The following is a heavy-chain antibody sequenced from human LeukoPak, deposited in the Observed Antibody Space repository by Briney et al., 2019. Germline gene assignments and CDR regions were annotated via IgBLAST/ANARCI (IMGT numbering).Heavy chain of an antibody. D-gene: IGHD2-2*01. Sequence: GGSLRLSCVASGFTLSNAWMSWVRQAPGKGLEWVGRIKSKADGGTTDYAAPVKGRFTISGDDSKNTLYLQMNSLKTEDTAVYYCTTESDIVVVPAARLFWAGGNYFDYWGQGTLVTVSS. CDR1: GFTLSNAW. CDR2: IKSKADGGTT. CDR3: TTESDIVVVPAARLFWAGGNYFDY. V-gene: IGHV3-15*01. J-gene: IGHJ4*02.